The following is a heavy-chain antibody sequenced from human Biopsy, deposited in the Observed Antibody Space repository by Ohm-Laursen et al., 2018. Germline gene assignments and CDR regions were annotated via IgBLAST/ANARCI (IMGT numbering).Heavy chain of an antibody. CDR1: GFTFSSHA. D-gene: IGHD3-3*01. J-gene: IGHJ5*02. CDR3: ARDLYDFCGGCPFDP. Sequence: LSLTCAASGFTFSSHAMSWVRQAPGKGLECVSLINGSGGSTYYADPVKGRFTISRDNSKNTLYLQMNSLRAEDTAMYYCARDLYDFCGGCPFDPWGQGTLATVSS. CDR2: INGSGGST. V-gene: IGHV3-23*01.